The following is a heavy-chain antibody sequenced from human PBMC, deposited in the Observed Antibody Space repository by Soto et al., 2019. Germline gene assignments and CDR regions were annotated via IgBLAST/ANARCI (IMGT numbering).Heavy chain of an antibody. V-gene: IGHV1-46*03. CDR1: GYSFTSYY. CDR3: AREGSSYFDY. Sequence: VSVKASWKACGYSFTSYYMHWVRQAPGQGLEWMGIINPSGGSTSYAQKFQGRVTMTRDTSTSTVYMELSSLRSEDTAVYYCAREGSSYFDYWGQGTLVTVSS. D-gene: IGHD6-13*01. CDR2: INPSGGST. J-gene: IGHJ4*02.